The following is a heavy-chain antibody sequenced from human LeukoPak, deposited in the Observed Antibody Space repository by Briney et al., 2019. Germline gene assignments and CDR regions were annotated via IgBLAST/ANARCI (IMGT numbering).Heavy chain of an antibody. V-gene: IGHV5-51*01. CDR1: GYRFANYW. Sequence: NRGESLKISCRASGYRFANYWIGWARQMHGKGLEWMGIIYPGDSNIRYSPSFQGQVTISVDKSTSTAYLQRSSLKASDTAMYYCARQESASWYSRPYNWFDPWGQGTLVTVSS. CDR2: IYPGDSNI. CDR3: ARQESASWYSRPYNWFDP. J-gene: IGHJ5*02. D-gene: IGHD6-13*01.